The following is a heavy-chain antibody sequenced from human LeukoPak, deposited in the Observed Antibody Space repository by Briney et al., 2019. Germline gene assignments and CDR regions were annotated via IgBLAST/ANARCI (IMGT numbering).Heavy chain of an antibody. J-gene: IGHJ6*02. CDR1: GFTFGDYA. V-gene: IGHV3-49*03. CDR3: TRDHHYSSSWSGMDV. Sequence: GGSLRLSCTASGFTFGDYAMSWFRQAPGKGLEWVGFIRSKAYGGTTEYAASVKGRFTISRDDSKSIAYLQMNSLKTEDTAVYYCTRDHHYSSSWSGMDVWGQGTTVTVSS. D-gene: IGHD6-13*01. CDR2: IRSKAYGGTT.